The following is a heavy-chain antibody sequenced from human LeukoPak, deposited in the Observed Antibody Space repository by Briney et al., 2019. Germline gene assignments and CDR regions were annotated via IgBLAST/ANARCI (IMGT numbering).Heavy chain of an antibody. D-gene: IGHD2-21*01. J-gene: IGHJ5*02. Sequence: GGSLRLSCAASRFTLSRHAMHWARQAPGKGLEWVTLLSYDGSNKYYADSAKGRFTISRDNSKNTVYLQMNSLRSEDTAVYYCAKDPYRVIVATGNYLDPWGQGTLVTVSS. CDR1: RFTLSRHA. V-gene: IGHV3-30*01. CDR3: AKDPYRVIVATGNYLDP. CDR2: LSYDGSNK.